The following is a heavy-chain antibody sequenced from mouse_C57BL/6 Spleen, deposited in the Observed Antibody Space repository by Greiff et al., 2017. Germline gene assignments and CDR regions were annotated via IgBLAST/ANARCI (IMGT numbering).Heavy chain of an antibody. CDR3: ASSTIVTTGGYFDV. V-gene: IGHV2-2*01. J-gene: IGHJ1*03. CDR1: GFSLTSYG. Sequence: VHLVESGPGLVQPSQSLSITCTVSGFSLTSYGVHWVRQSPGKGLEWLGVIWSGGSTDYNAAFISRLSISKDNPKSQVFFKMNSLQADDTAIYYCASSTIVTTGGYFDVWGTGTTVTVSS. D-gene: IGHD2-5*01. CDR2: IWSGGST.